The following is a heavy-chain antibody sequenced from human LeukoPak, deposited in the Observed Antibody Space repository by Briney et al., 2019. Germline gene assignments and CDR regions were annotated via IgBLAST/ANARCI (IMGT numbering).Heavy chain of an antibody. Sequence: ASVKISCKVSGHTFTDYYMHWVQQAPGKGLEWMGLVDPEDGETIYAEKFQGRVTITAETSTDTAYMELSSLRSEDTAVYYCSTDRPRTVTTVYYYMDVWGKGTTVTVS. CDR2: VDPEDGET. D-gene: IGHD4-17*01. J-gene: IGHJ6*03. V-gene: IGHV1-69-2*01. CDR3: STDRPRTVTTVYYYMDV. CDR1: GHTFTDYY.